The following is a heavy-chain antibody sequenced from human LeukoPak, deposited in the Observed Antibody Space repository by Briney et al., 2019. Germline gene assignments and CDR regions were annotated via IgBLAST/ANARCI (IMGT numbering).Heavy chain of an antibody. CDR2: ISGSGDIT. CDR1: GFTFSGYA. Sequence: QPGGSLRLSCAASGFTFSGYATSWVRQAPGRGLEWVSTISGSGDITYYADSVKGRLTISRDNSKNTLYLQMNSLRAEDTAVYYCAKDRRSGGSCSDYWGQGTLVTVSS. CDR3: AKDRRSGGSCSDY. V-gene: IGHV3-23*01. J-gene: IGHJ4*02. D-gene: IGHD2-15*01.